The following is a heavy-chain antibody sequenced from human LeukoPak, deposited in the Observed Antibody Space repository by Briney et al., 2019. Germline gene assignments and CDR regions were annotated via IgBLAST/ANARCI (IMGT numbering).Heavy chain of an antibody. CDR1: GLTFSSYS. J-gene: IGHJ4*02. Sequence: PGGSLRFSCAAPGLTFSSYSMNWVRQAPGKGLEWVSYISSSSSSTYYADSVKGRFTISRDNAKNSLYLQMNSLRDEDTAVYYCAKEAGCGLDYWGQGTLVTVSS. D-gene: IGHD2-21*01. V-gene: IGHV3-48*02. CDR2: ISSSSSST. CDR3: AKEAGCGLDY.